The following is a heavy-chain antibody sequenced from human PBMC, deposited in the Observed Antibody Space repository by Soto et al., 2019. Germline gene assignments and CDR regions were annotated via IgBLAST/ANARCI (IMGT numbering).Heavy chain of an antibody. D-gene: IGHD6-13*01. V-gene: IGHV3-15*07. CDR3: TGRQQLVNPPFAY. Sequence: GGSLRLSCAASGFTFSNAWMNWVRQAPGKGLEWVGRIKSKTDGGTTDYAAPVKGRFTISRDDSKNTLYLQMNSLKTEDTAVYYCTGRQQLVNPPFAYWGQGTLVTVSS. CDR2: IKSKTDGGTT. J-gene: IGHJ4*02. CDR1: GFTFSNAW.